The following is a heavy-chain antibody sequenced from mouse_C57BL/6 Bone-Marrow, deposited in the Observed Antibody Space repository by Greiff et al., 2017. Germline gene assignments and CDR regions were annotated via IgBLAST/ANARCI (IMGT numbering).Heavy chain of an antibody. V-gene: IGHV1-81*01. Sequence: VQLQQSGAELARPGASVKLSCKASGYTFTSYGISWVKQRTGQGLEWIGEIYPRSGNTYYNEKFKGKATLTADKSSSTAYMELRSLTSEDSAAYFCARRSSDYGYWGQGTTLTVSS. CDR2: IYPRSGNT. CDR1: GYTFTSYG. CDR3: ARRSSDYGY. J-gene: IGHJ2*01. D-gene: IGHD3-2*02.